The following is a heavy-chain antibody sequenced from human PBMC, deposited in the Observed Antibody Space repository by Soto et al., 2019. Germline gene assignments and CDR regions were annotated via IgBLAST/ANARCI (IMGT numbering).Heavy chain of an antibody. CDR2: ISSNGGST. D-gene: IGHD5-12*01. Sequence: GGSLRLSCAASGFTFSSYAMHWVRQAPGKGLEYVSAISSNGGSTSYAQKFQGRVTMTRDTSTSTVYMELSSLRSEDTAVYYCARDRWPLATGLWLGYYWGQGTLVTVSS. J-gene: IGHJ4*02. CDR3: ARDRWPLATGLWLGYY. V-gene: IGHV3-64*04. CDR1: GFTFSSYA.